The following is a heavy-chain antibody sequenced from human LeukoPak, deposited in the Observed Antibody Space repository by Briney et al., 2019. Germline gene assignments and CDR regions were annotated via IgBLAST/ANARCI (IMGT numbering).Heavy chain of an antibody. V-gene: IGHV4-34*01. D-gene: IGHD3-22*01. CDR2: INHSGST. CDR1: GGSFSGYY. CDR3: ARGRDSSGYGDY. Sequence: PSETLSLTCAVYGGSFSGYYWSWIRQPPGKGLEWIGEINHSGSTNYNPSLKSRVTISVDTSKNQFSLKLSSVTAADTAVYYCARGRDSSGYGDYWGQGTLVTVSS. J-gene: IGHJ4*02.